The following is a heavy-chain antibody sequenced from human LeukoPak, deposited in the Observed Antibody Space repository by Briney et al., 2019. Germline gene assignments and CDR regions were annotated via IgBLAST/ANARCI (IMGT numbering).Heavy chain of an antibody. CDR2: ISSSGSYI. V-gene: IGHV3-21*01. D-gene: IGHD2-8*01. J-gene: IGHJ4*02. Sequence: GGSLRLSCAASGFTFSSYAMNWVRQAPGKGLEWVSSISSSGSYIYYADSVKGRFTISRDNAKNSLYLRLNSLRAEDTAVYYCARDRLRTNGYIDYWGQGTLVTVSS. CDR1: GFTFSSYA. CDR3: ARDRLRTNGYIDY.